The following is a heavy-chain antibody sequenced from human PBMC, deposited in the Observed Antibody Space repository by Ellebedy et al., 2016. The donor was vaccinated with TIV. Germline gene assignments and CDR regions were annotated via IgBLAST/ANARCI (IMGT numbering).Heavy chain of an antibody. Sequence: PGGSLRLSCAPSGFTFSGYSMNWVRQAPGKGLEWVSSISSSSSYIYYADSVKGRFTISRDNAKNSLYLQMNSLRTEDTAVYYCARDLRSTSWYTNDAFDIWGRGTMVTVSS. V-gene: IGHV3-21*01. CDR2: ISSSSSYI. D-gene: IGHD6-13*01. CDR1: GFTFSGYS. J-gene: IGHJ3*02. CDR3: ARDLRSTSWYTNDAFDI.